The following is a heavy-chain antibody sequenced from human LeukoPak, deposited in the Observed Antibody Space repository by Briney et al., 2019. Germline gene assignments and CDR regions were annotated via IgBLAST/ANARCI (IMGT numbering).Heavy chain of an antibody. CDR2: ISPSGTTT. CDR1: GFTFSDYE. CDR3: ARRFDF. Sequence: GGSLRLSCVASGFTFSDYEMNWVRQAPGKGLEWVSYISPSGTTTYYAESVKGRFTISRDDAENSLYLEMNSLRAEDTALYFCARRFDFWGQGTVVSVSS. J-gene: IGHJ4*02. V-gene: IGHV3-48*03.